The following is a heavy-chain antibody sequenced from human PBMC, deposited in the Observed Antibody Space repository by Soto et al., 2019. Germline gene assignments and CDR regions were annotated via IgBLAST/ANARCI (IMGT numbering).Heavy chain of an antibody. CDR3: PHKSGCSEAIFGAVIIDPLYVDY. Sequence: QITLKESGPTLVKPTQTLTLTCTFSGFSISTSGVGVGWIRQPPGKALECLALIYWDDDKRYSPSLPSRLTITNDTSKNQVVLTITNMDPVDTATYFCPHKSGCSEAIFGAVIIDPLYVDYWGKGNLVIVSS. CDR2: IYWDDDK. V-gene: IGHV2-5*02. CDR1: GFSISTSGVG. J-gene: IGHJ4*02. D-gene: IGHD3-3*01.